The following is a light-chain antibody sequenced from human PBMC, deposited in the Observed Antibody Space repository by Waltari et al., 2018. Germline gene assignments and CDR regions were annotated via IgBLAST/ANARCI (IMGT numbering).Light chain of an antibody. Sequence: ELVLTQSPATQSASPGDRATLSCRAGRSVSKNLAWYQQKPGQAPRLLIYGASTRATGIPARFSGSGSGREFTLTISSLQSEDFAVYFCQQYDNWPRTFGQGTKVEIK. J-gene: IGKJ1*01. V-gene: IGKV3-15*01. CDR1: RSVSKN. CDR2: GAS. CDR3: QQYDNWPRT.